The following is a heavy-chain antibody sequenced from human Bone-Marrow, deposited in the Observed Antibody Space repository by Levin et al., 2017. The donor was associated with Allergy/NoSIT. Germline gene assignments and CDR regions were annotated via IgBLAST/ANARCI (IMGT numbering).Heavy chain of an antibody. CDR1: GGSIRGQY. J-gene: IGHJ4*02. CDR2: MFYSGSA. D-gene: IGHD5-12*01. Sequence: SETLSLTCTVSGGSIRGQYWTWIRQPPGKGLEWIGYMFYSGSANYSPSLRGRVTISVDTSRNQVSLNLTSVTTADTAVYFCGRGGHSAVDYWGQGILVTVSS. V-gene: IGHV4-59*11. CDR3: GRGGHSAVDY.